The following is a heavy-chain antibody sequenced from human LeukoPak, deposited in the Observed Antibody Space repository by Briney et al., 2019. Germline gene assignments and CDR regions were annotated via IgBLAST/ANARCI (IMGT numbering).Heavy chain of an antibody. D-gene: IGHD3-9*01. V-gene: IGHV3-72*01. CDR2: TRNKANSYTT. J-gene: IGHJ3*02. Sequence: GGSLRLSCAASGFTFSDHYMDWVRQAPGKGLEWVGRTRNKANSYTTEYAVSVKGRFTISRDNSKNSLYLQMNSLKTEVTAVYYCVRERVLRYFEWSSGMGAFDIWGQGTMVTVSS. CDR1: GFTFSDHY. CDR3: VRERVLRYFEWSSGMGAFDI.